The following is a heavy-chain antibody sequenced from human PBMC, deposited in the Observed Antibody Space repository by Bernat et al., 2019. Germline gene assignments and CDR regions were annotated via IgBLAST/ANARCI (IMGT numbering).Heavy chain of an antibody. CDR3: ARHGNNHGDRMYY. Sequence: QLQLQESGPGLVKPSETLSLTCTVSGGSISSSSYYWGWIRQPPGKGLEWIGSIYYSGSTYYNPSLKSRVTISVDTSKNQFSLKLSSVTAADTAVYYCARHGNNHGDRMYYWGQGTLVTVSS. J-gene: IGHJ4*02. CDR1: GGSISSSSYY. CDR2: IYYSGST. D-gene: IGHD4-17*01. V-gene: IGHV4-39*01.